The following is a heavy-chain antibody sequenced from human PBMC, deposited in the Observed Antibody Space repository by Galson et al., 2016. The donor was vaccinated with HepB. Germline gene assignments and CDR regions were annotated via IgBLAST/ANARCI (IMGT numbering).Heavy chain of an antibody. CDR2: IYPGDSDT. CDR1: GYSFTGYW. J-gene: IGHJ4*02. CDR3: ARTPTIATDLDF. V-gene: IGHV5-51*01. Sequence: QSGAEVKKPGESLTISCKTSGYSFTGYWVAWVRQRPGKGLEWMGVIYPGDSDTRYSPSFQGRIAISVDKSLTTAFLRWNSLKASDTAMYFCARTPTIATDLDFWGQGTLVTVSS. D-gene: IGHD4-11*01.